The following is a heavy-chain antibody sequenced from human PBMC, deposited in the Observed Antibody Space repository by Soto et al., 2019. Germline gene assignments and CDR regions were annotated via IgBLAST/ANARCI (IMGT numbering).Heavy chain of an antibody. D-gene: IGHD6-6*01. V-gene: IGHV4-4*07. CDR3: ARVSKLVAPKDGKSAYFYAMDV. J-gene: IGHJ6*02. Sequence: PSETLSLTCTVSGGSISSYYWSWIRQPAGKGLEWIGRIYTSGSTNYNPSLKSRVTMSVDTSENQFSLKVRSVTAADAAVYFCARVSKLVAPKDGKSAYFYAMDVWGPGTTVT. CDR2: IYTSGST. CDR1: GGSISSYY.